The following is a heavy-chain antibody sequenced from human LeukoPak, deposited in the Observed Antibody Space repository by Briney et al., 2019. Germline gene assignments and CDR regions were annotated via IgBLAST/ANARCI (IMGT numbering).Heavy chain of an antibody. D-gene: IGHD4-17*01. CDR3: ARVDYGDYGFDY. CDR1: GFTVSSNY. CDR2: IYSGGST. Sequence: SGGSLRLSCAASGFTVSSNYMSWVRQAPGKGLEWVSVIYSGGSTYYADPVKGRFTISRDNYTLYLQMNSLRAEDTAVYYCARVDYGDYGFDYWGQGTLVTVSS. V-gene: IGHV3-66*01. J-gene: IGHJ4*02.